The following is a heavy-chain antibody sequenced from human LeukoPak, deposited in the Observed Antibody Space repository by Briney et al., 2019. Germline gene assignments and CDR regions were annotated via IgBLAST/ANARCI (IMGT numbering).Heavy chain of an antibody. V-gene: IGHV4-34*01. J-gene: IGHJ4*02. D-gene: IGHD6-13*01. CDR1: GGSFSGYY. CDR3: ARGVKGIAAHFDY. CDR2: INHSGST. Sequence: SETLSLTCAVYGGSFSGYYWSWIRQPPGKGLEWIGEINHSGSTNYNPSLKSRVTISVDTSKNQFSLKLSSVTAADTAVYYCARGVKGIAAHFDYWGQGTLVTVSS.